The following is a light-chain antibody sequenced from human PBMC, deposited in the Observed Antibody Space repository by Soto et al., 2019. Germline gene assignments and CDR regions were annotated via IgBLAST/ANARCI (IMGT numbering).Light chain of an antibody. J-gene: IGKJ2*01. CDR2: TAS. CDR3: QQSFSTPYT. V-gene: IGKV1-39*01. CDR1: QRLIKY. Sequence: DIQMTRSPSPLSALVEERLPILGGAVQRLIKYLNWYQQRSGRAPRLLIHTASSLHSGVPSRFSGSGSGSDFTLTISSLQPEDFATYFCQQSFSTPYTFGQGTKLEI.